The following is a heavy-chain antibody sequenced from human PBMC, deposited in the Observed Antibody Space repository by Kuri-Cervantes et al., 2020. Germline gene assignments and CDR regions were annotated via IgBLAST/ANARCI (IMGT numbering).Heavy chain of an antibody. Sequence: ASVKVSCKASGGTFSSYAISWVRQAPGQGLEWMGWINPNSGGTNYAQKFQGRVTMTRDTSISTAYMELRSLRSDDTAVYYCARARGYDFWSGYYMGAEDGMDVWGQGTTVTVSS. CDR1: GGTFSSYA. CDR2: INPNSGGT. CDR3: ARARGYDFWSGYYMGAEDGMDV. D-gene: IGHD3-3*01. V-gene: IGHV1-2*02. J-gene: IGHJ6*02.